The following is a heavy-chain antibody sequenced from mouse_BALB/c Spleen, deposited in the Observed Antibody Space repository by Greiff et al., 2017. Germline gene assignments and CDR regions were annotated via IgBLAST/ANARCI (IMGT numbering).Heavy chain of an antibody. CDR1: GFTFSSFG. CDR3: AREDGYDVRDLDY. D-gene: IGHD2-2*01. V-gene: IGHV5-17*02. J-gene: IGHJ2*01. Sequence: EVKLMESGGGLVQPGGSRKLSCAASGFTFSSFGMHWVRQAPEKGLEWVAYISSGSSTIYYADTVKGRFTISRDNPKNTLFLQMTSLRSEDTAMYYCAREDGYDVRDLDYWGQGTTLTVSS. CDR2: ISSGSSTI.